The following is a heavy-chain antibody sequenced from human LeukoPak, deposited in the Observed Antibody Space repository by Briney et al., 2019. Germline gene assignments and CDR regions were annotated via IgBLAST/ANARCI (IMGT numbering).Heavy chain of an antibody. CDR1: GFSFSDHY. Sequence: GGSLRLSCAASGFSFSDHYVDWVRQAPGKGLEWVGRSRNKGNSYTTEYAASVKGRFTISRDDSKSSLYLQMNSLKTEDTAVYYCATGYSSGWYFYFQHWGQGSPVSVSS. CDR2: SRNKGNSYTT. J-gene: IGHJ1*01. V-gene: IGHV3-72*01. D-gene: IGHD6-19*01. CDR3: ATGYSSGWYFYFQH.